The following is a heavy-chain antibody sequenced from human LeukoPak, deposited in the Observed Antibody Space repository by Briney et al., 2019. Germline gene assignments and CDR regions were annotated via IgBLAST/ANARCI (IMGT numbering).Heavy chain of an antibody. CDR3: ARGGQGDGYSADEAFDF. Sequence: SQTLSLTCAISGDSVSSKSTAWNWIRQSPSRGLEWLGRTYYRSKWYNDYAVSVKSRITINPDTSKNQFSLQLNSVTPEDTAVYYCARGGQGDGYSADEAFDFWGQGTMVTVS. V-gene: IGHV6-1*01. CDR1: GDSVSSKSTA. D-gene: IGHD5-24*01. CDR2: TYYRSKWYN. J-gene: IGHJ3*01.